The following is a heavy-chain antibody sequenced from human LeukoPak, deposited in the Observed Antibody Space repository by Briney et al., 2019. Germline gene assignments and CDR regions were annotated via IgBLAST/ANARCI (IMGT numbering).Heavy chain of an antibody. Sequence: SVTLSLTCTVSGGSISSYYWSWIRQPPGKGLGWIGYIYYSGSTNYNPSLKSRVTISVDTSKNQFSLKLSSVTAADTAVYYCARVLLSNYDFWSGYSNWFDPWGQGTLVTVSS. CDR1: GGSISSYY. J-gene: IGHJ5*02. CDR2: IYYSGST. CDR3: ARVLLSNYDFWSGYSNWFDP. D-gene: IGHD3-3*01. V-gene: IGHV4-59*01.